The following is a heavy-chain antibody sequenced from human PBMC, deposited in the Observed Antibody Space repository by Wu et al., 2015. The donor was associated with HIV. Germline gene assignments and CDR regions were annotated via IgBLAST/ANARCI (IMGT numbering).Heavy chain of an antibody. Sequence: QVQLEQSGTELKKPRSSVKISCKAFGGTFSSYTINWVRQGPGQGLEWMGRILPLYGTTDYAQKFRGRVTITADESTNTAYMEIRGLRSDDTAVYYCMRRQQLLDQWGQG. CDR2: ILPLYGTT. CDR3: MRRQQLLDQ. CDR1: GGTFSSYT. J-gene: IGHJ4*02. D-gene: IGHD4-11*01. V-gene: IGHV1-69*13.